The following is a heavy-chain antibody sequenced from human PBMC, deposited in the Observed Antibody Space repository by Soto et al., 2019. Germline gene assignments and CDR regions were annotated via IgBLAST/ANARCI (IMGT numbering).Heavy chain of an antibody. J-gene: IGHJ2*01. CDR1: GYSSGNFY. Sequence: PXETLYLTCAISGYSSGNFYWSWIRQPAGKGLESLGRLSASGRTNYSPSLQSRVTMSLDRSKNRFSLRLTSVSAADTAVYFCARGMGRYFDISGRGTLVTVSS. V-gene: IGHV4-4*07. D-gene: IGHD2-8*01. CDR2: LSASGRT. CDR3: ARGMGRYFDI.